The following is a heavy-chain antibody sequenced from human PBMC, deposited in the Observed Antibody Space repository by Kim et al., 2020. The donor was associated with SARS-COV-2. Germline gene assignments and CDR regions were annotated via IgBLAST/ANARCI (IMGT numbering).Heavy chain of an antibody. D-gene: IGHD6-19*01. V-gene: IGHV4-34*01. Sequence: SETLSLTCAVYGGSFSGYYWSWIRQPPGKGLEWIGEINHSGSTNYNPSLKSRVTISVDTSKNQFSLKLSSVTAADTAVYYCARVRREGLVKGLYYFDYWGQGTLVTVSS. CDR2: INHSGST. J-gene: IGHJ4*02. CDR1: GGSFSGYY. CDR3: ARVRREGLVKGLYYFDY.